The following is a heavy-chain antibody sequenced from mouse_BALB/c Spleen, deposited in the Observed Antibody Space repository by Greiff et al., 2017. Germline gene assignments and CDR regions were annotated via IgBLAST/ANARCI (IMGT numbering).Heavy chain of an antibody. V-gene: IGHV5-17*02. CDR3: ARLGSSYWYFDV. CDR2: ISSGSSTI. D-gene: IGHD1-1*01. J-gene: IGHJ1*01. Sequence: EVQGVESGGGLVQPGGSRKLSCAASGFTFSSFGMHWVRQAPEKGLEWVAYISSGSSTIYYADTVKGRFTISRDNPKNTLFLQMTSLRSEDTAMYYCARLGSSYWYFDVWGAGTTVTVSS. CDR1: GFTFSSFG.